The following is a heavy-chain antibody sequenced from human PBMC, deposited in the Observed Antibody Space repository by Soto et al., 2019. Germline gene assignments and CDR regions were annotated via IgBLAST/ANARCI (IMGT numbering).Heavy chain of an antibody. CDR2: ISSTTNYI. Sequence: VVSLRLSCAASGFTFTRYSMNWVRKIPGKGLEWVSSISSTTNYIYYGDSMKGRFTISRDNAKNSLYLEMNSLRAEDTAVYYCARESEDLTSNFDYWGQGTLVTVSS. CDR1: GFTFTRYS. J-gene: IGHJ4*02. V-gene: IGHV3-21*06. CDR3: ARESEDLTSNFDY.